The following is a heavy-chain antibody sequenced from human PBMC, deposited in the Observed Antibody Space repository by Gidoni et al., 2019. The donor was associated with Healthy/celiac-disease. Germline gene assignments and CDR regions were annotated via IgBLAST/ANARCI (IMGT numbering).Heavy chain of an antibody. V-gene: IGHV3-7*01. CDR1: GFTFSSYW. CDR2: IKQDGSEK. J-gene: IGHJ4*02. CDR3: ARGSIECTSCYIRTYYFDY. D-gene: IGHD2-2*02. Sequence: EVQLVESGGGLVQPGGSLRLSCAASGFTFSSYWMSWVRQAPGKGLEWVANIKQDGSEKYYVDSVKGRFTISRDNAKNSLYLQMNSLRAEDTAVYYCARGSIECTSCYIRTYYFDYWGQGTLVTVSS.